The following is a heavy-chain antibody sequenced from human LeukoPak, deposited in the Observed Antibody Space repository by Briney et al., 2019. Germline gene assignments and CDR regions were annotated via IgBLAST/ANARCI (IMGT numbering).Heavy chain of an antibody. Sequence: ASVKVSCKVSGYTLTELSMHWVRQAPGKGLEWMGGFDPEDGETIYAQKFQGRVTMTEDTSTATAYMELSSLRSEDTAVYYCTTPQPDSSGYSLGTGGRGTLVTVSS. CDR3: TTPQPDSSGYSLGT. CDR1: GYTLTELS. D-gene: IGHD3-22*01. J-gene: IGHJ2*01. V-gene: IGHV1-24*01. CDR2: FDPEDGET.